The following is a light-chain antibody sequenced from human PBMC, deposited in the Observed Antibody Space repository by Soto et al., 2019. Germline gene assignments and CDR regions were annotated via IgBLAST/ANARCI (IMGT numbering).Light chain of an antibody. CDR2: GAF. V-gene: IGKV3-20*01. Sequence: EVVLTQSPGTLSLSPGERATLSCRASQSVTSNYLAWYQQKPCRAPRLLIFGAFNRATGIPDRFSGSSSGTDFTLTINGLEPEDFAVYYCQQYDTSPLTFGGGTKVEI. CDR3: QQYDTSPLT. CDR1: QSVTSNY. J-gene: IGKJ4*01.